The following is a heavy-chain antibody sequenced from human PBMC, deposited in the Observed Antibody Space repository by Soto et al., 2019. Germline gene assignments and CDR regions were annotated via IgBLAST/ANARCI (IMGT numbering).Heavy chain of an antibody. CDR1: GFTFSSYS. Sequence: GGSLRLSCAASGFTFSSYSMNWVRQAPGKGLEWVSSISSSSSYIYYADSVKGRFTISRDNAKNSLYLQMNSLRAEDTAVYYCARDVVVAAMGWFDPWGQGTLVTVSS. J-gene: IGHJ5*02. V-gene: IGHV3-21*01. D-gene: IGHD2-15*01. CDR2: ISSSSSYI. CDR3: ARDVVVAAMGWFDP.